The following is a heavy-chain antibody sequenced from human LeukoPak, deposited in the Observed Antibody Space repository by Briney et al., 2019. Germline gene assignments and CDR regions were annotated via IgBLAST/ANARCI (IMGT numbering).Heavy chain of an antibody. J-gene: IGHJ3*02. CDR3: ARDPTTSQGSDAFDI. CDR1: GFTFSDYY. V-gene: IGHV3-11*01. D-gene: IGHD1-1*01. CDR2: ISSSGSTM. Sequence: GGSLRLSCAASGFTFSDYYMSWIRQAPGKGLEWVSYISSSGSTMYYADSVKDRFTISRDSAKNSLYLQMNSLRAEDTAVYYCARDPTTSQGSDAFDIWGQGTRVTVSS.